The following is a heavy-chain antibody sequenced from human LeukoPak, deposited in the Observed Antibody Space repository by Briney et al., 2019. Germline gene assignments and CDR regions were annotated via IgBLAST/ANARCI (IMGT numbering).Heavy chain of an antibody. V-gene: IGHV4-30-4*01. D-gene: IGHD3-9*01. CDR1: GGSISSGDYY. CDR2: IYYSGNT. CDR3: ARAYDILTGPGAYYFDY. J-gene: IGHJ4*02. Sequence: SQTLSLTCTVSGGSISSGDYYWSWVRQPPGKGLEWIGYIYYSGNTYYNPSPKSRVTISVDTSKNQFSLKLSSVTAADTAVYYCARAYDILTGPGAYYFDYWGQGTLVTVSS.